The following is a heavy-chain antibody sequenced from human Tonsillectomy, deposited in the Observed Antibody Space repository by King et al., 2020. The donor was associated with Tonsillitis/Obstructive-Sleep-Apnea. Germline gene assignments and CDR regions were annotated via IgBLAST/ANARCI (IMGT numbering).Heavy chain of an antibody. CDR2: IDPSDSYT. J-gene: IGHJ6*03. D-gene: IGHD2-2*01. CDR3: ARRGRKGYQLPSGYYYYYYYMDV. CDR1: GYSFTSYW. Sequence: QLVQSGAEVKKPGESLRISCKGSGYSFTSYWISWVRQMPGKGLEWMGRIDPSDSYTNYSPSFQGHVTISADKSISTAYLQWISLKASDTAMYYCARRGRKGYQLPSGYYYYYYYMDVWGKGTTVTVSS. V-gene: IGHV5-10-1*01.